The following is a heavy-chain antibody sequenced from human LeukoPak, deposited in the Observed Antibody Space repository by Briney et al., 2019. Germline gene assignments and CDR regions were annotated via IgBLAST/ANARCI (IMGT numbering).Heavy chain of an antibody. CDR3: ARIGNDENVWGSYPF. J-gene: IGHJ4*02. D-gene: IGHD3-16*01. CDR1: GFSVSSDY. V-gene: IGHV3-64*02. Sequence: PGGSLRLSCAASGFSVSSDYMTWVRQAPGKGLEYVSAITSNGGRTYYADSVKGRFTVSRDNSKNTLYLQMGSLRAEDMGVYYCARIGNDENVWGSYPFWGQGTLVTVSS. CDR2: ITSNGGRT.